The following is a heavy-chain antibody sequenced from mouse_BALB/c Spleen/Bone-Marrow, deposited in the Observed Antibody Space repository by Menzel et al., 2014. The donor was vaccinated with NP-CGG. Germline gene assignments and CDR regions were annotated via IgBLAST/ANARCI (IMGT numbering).Heavy chain of an antibody. CDR1: GYTFTSYW. J-gene: IGHJ4*01. Sequence: VQLQQSGTVLARPGASVKMSCKASGYTFTSYWMHWVKQRPGRGLEWIGAFYPGNSDTSYNQKFKGKAKLTAVTSTSTAYMELSSLTNEDSAVYCCTVPYGNYVGYYAMDYWGQGTSVTVSS. V-gene: IGHV1-5*01. CDR2: FYPGNSDT. D-gene: IGHD2-1*01. CDR3: TVPYGNYVGYYAMDY.